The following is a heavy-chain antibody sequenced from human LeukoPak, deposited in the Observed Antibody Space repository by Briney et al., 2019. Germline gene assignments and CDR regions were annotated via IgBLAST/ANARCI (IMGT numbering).Heavy chain of an antibody. CDR2: IYTSGST. CDR3: AREGDDIVVVPAYYMDV. V-gene: IGHV4-61*02. Sequence: SQTLSLTCTVSGGSISSGSYYWSWIRQPAGKGLEWIGRIYTSGSTNYNPSPKSRVTISVDTSKNQFSLKLSSVTAADTAVYYCAREGDDIVVVPAYYMDVWGKGTTVTVSS. D-gene: IGHD2-2*01. J-gene: IGHJ6*03. CDR1: GGSISSGSYY.